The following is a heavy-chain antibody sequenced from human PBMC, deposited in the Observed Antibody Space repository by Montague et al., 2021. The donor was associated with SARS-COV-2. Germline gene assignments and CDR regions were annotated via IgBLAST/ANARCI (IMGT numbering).Heavy chain of an antibody. Sequence: SETLSLTCTVSGGSISSSSYYWGWIRQPPGKGLEWIGSIYYSGSTYYNLSLKSRVTISIDTSKNQFSLKLSSVTAADTAVCYCARVGRQQLVRLSGMDVWGQGTTVTVSS. CDR2: IYYSGST. CDR1: GGSISSSSYY. D-gene: IGHD6-13*01. CDR3: ARVGRQQLVRLSGMDV. J-gene: IGHJ6*02. V-gene: IGHV4-39*07.